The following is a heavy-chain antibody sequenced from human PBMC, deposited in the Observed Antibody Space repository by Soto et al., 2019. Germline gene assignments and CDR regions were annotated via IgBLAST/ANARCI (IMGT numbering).Heavy chain of an antibody. CDR2: ISGSGGST. CDR3: ASLGGVVVVITTYYGMDV. J-gene: IGHJ6*02. Sequence: EVQLLESGGGLVQPGGSLRLSCAASGFTFSSYAMSWVRQAPGKGLEWVSAISGSGGSTYYADSVKGRFTISRDNSKNTLYLKMNRLSAEDTAVYYCASLGGVVVVITTYYGMDVWGQGTTVTVSS. V-gene: IGHV3-23*01. D-gene: IGHD3-22*01. CDR1: GFTFSSYA.